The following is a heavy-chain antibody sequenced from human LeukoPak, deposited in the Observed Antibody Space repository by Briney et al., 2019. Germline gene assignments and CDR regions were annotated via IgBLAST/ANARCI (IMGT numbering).Heavy chain of an antibody. D-gene: IGHD2-15*01. CDR2: IRSKGGST. V-gene: IGHV3-64*01. CDR3: ARGPHLPVRYCSGGSCYGALDY. CDR1: GFTFSVYA. Sequence: PGGSLRLSCAASGFTFSVYAMHWVRQAPGKGLEYVSAIRSKGGSTYYAKSVKGRLTISRDNSNNTLYLQMGSLRTEDMAEYYCARGPHLPVRYCSGGSCYGALDYWGQGTLVTVSS. J-gene: IGHJ4*02.